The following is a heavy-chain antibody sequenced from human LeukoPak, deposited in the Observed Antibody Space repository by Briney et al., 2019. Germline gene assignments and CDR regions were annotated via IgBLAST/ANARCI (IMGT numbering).Heavy chain of an antibody. J-gene: IGHJ3*02. V-gene: IGHV3-33*01. D-gene: IGHD6-13*01. CDR2: IWSDGINR. CDR1: GLTFSAYG. Sequence: PGGSLRLSCAASGLTFSAYGMHWVRQAPGKGLEWVAVIWSDGINRYYAESVRGRFTISRDNSKNTLYLQMNSLIIEDTAVYYCASAAGAFDNWGQGTMITVSS. CDR3: ASAAGAFDN.